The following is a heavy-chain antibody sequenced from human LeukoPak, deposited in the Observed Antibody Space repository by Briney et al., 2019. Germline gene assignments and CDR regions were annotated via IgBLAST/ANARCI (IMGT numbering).Heavy chain of an antibody. V-gene: IGHV4-4*07. CDR1: GGSISSYY. D-gene: IGHD3-22*01. CDR3: ARDPLYYDSSGYYK. CDR2: IYTSGST. J-gene: IGHJ4*02. Sequence: SETLTLTCTVSGGSISSYYWSWIRQPPGKGLEWIGRIYTSGSTNYNPSLKSRVTMSVDTSKNQFSLKLSSVTAADTAVYYCARDPLYYDSSGYYKWGQGTLVTVSS.